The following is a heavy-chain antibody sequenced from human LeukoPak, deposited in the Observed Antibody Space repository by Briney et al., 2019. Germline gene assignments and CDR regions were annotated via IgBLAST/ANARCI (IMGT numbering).Heavy chain of an antibody. D-gene: IGHD2-15*01. CDR3: AKEGYSHTSNYFDN. V-gene: IGHV3-43*02. CDR2: ISGDGVST. Sequence: TGGSLRLSCAASGFMFDDSAMHWVRQAPGKGLEWVSLISGDGVSTFYADSVKGRFTISRDNSENSLSLQMDSLTTEDTALYYCAKEGYSHTSNYFDNWGQGILVTVSS. J-gene: IGHJ4*02. CDR1: GFMFDDSA.